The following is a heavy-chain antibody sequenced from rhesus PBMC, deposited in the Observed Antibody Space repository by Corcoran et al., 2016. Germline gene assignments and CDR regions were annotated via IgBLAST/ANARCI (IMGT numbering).Heavy chain of an antibody. Sequence: QVQLQESGPGLVKPSETLSLTCAVSGGSVSSSNWWGWIRQPPGKGQAGIGYISGSSGSTYYNPSLKSRVTISTDTSKNQFSLKLSSVTAADTAVYYCARDPGMENTVTTWDYWGQGVLVTVSS. D-gene: IGHD4-23*01. CDR2: ISGSSGST. CDR1: GGSVSSSNW. CDR3: ARDPGMENTVTTWDY. V-gene: IGHV4-65*01. J-gene: IGHJ4*01.